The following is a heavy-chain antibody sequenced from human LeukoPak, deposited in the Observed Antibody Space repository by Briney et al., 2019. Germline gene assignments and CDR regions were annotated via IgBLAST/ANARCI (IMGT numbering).Heavy chain of an antibody. J-gene: IGHJ6*03. Sequence: ASVKVSCKASGYTFTSYDINWVRQATGQRLEWMGWMNPNSGNTGYAQKFQGRVTMTRNTSISTAYMELSSLRSEDTAVYFCARKGPANYYYYYMDVWGKGTTVTISS. D-gene: IGHD2-2*01. CDR1: GYTFTSYD. CDR3: ARKGPANYYYYYMDV. CDR2: MNPNSGNT. V-gene: IGHV1-8*01.